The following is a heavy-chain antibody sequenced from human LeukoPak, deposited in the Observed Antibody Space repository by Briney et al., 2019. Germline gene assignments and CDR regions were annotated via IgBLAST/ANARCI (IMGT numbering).Heavy chain of an antibody. CDR1: GFTFSSYS. CDR3: ARDHGYYDSSGYYYVHDY. J-gene: IGHJ4*02. D-gene: IGHD3-22*01. Sequence: GGSMRLSCAASGFTFSSYSMNWVRQAPGKGLEWVSSISSSSSYIYYADSVKGRFTISRDNAKNSLYLQMNSLRAEDTAVYYCARDHGYYDSSGYYYVHDYWGQGTLVTVSS. CDR2: ISSSSSYI. V-gene: IGHV3-21*01.